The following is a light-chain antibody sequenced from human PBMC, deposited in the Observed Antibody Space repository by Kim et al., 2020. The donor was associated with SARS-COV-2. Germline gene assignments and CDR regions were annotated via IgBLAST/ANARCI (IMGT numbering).Light chain of an antibody. CDR1: SLRSYY. J-gene: IGLJ2*01. CDR3: NSRGSNDNVL. Sequence: VALGQTVRITCQGDSLRSYYATWYQQKPGQAPIVVIYGKNNRPSGIPDRFSGSSSGDTASLTITGTQAGDEADYYCNSRGSNDNVLFGGGSQLTVL. V-gene: IGLV3-19*01. CDR2: GKN.